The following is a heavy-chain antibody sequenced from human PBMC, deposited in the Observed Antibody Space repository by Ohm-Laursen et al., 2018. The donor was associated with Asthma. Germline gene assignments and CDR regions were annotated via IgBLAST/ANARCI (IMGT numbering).Heavy chain of an antibody. V-gene: IGHV3-11*06. CDR3: ARWEYSSGWYGY. J-gene: IGHJ4*02. Sequence: SLRLSCAASGFTFSDYYMSWIRQAPGQGMEWVSYISSSSSYTNYADSVKGRFTISRDNAKNSLYLQMNSLRAEDTAVYYCARWEYSSGWYGYWGQGTLVTVSS. D-gene: IGHD6-19*01. CDR1: GFTFSDYY. CDR2: ISSSSSYT.